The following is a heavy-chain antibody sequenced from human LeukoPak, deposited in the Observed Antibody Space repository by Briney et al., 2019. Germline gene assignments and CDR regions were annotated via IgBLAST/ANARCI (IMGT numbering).Heavy chain of an antibody. D-gene: IGHD2-15*01. J-gene: IGHJ4*02. CDR2: VDSTGVYT. V-gene: IGHV3-23*01. Sequence: GGSLRLSCAASGLIFSNKAMSWVRQAPGKGLEWIAAVDSTGVYTWHADSVKGRFIISRDNSVNTLYLRMNSLTAADTAMYYCASGSAGGRPYYFDYWGQGSLVTVSS. CDR1: GLIFSNKA. CDR3: ASGSAGGRPYYFDY.